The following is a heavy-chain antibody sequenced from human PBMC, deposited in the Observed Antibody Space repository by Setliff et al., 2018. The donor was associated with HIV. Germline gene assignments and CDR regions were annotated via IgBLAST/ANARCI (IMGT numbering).Heavy chain of an antibody. D-gene: IGHD3-22*01. J-gene: IGHJ6*03. Sequence: ASVKVSCKPSGYTFSNYDINWVRQAAGQGLEWMGWMNPDSRNTGYAQRFEGRVTLTWDTSISTAYLELNHLKSDDTAVYYCARARTDYYDRRRRSHYYIDVWARGATVTGS. CDR3: ARARTDYYDRRRRSHYYIDV. CDR2: MNPDSRNT. V-gene: IGHV1-8*02. CDR1: GYTFSNYD.